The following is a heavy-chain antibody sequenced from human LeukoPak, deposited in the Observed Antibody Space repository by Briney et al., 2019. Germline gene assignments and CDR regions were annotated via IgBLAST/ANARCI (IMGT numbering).Heavy chain of an antibody. CDR3: AKGGNIVVVTALVY. Sequence: SGGSLRLSCAASGFTFSSYAMSWVRQAPGKGLEWVSAISGSGGSTYYADSVKGRFTISRDNSKNTLYLQMNSLRAEDTAVYYCAKGGNIVVVTALVYWGQGTLVTVSS. V-gene: IGHV3-23*01. CDR2: ISGSGGST. D-gene: IGHD2-21*02. J-gene: IGHJ4*02. CDR1: GFTFSSYA.